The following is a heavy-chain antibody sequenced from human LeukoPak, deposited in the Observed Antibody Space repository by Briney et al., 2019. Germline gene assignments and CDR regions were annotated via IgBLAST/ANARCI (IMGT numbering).Heavy chain of an antibody. CDR2: ISSSSSYI. CDR1: GFTFSSYS. Sequence: GGSLRLSCAASGFTFSSYSMNWVRQAPGKGLEWVSSISSSSSYIYYADSVKGRFTISRDNAKNSLYLQMNSLRAEDTAVYYCAKDHLWGYYYIDVWGKGTTVTVSS. CDR3: AKDHLWGYYYIDV. J-gene: IGHJ6*03. D-gene: IGHD3-16*01. V-gene: IGHV3-21*01.